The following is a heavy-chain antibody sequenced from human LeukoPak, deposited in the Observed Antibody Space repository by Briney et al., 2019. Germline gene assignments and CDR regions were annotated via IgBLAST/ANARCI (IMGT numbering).Heavy chain of an antibody. CDR2: ISSSSSSI. J-gene: IGHJ4*02. CDR1: GFTFSSYS. Sequence: GGSLRLSCAASGFTFSSYSMKWVRQAPGKGLEWVSSISSSSSSIYYADSVKGRFTISRDNAKNSLYLQMNSLRAEDTAVYYCTGNYYGSGSYADFDYWGQGTLVTVSS. V-gene: IGHV3-21*01. CDR3: TGNYYGSGSYADFDY. D-gene: IGHD3-10*01.